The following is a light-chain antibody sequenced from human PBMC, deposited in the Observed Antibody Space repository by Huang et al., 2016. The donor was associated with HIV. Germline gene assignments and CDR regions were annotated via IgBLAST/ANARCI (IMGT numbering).Light chain of an antibody. CDR3: MQGLQTPYT. CDR2: LGS. CDR1: QSLLRSSGYNY. V-gene: IGKV2-28*01. J-gene: IGKJ2*01. Sequence: DIVMTQSPLSLPATPGAPAFISCNSSQSLLRSSGYNYLDWYLQKPGQLPQLLIYLGSNRASGVPDRFSGIGAGTDFTLRISRVEAEDVGVYYCMQGLQTPYTFGQGTNLEIK.